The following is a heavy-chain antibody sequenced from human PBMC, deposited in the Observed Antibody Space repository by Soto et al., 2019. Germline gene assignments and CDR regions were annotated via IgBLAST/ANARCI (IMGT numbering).Heavy chain of an antibody. CDR2: IYPGDSDT. D-gene: IGHD2-2*01. CDR3: ARHGVWGVVPAATLSYYYYYGMDV. Sequence: PGESLKLSCKGSGYSFTSYWIGWVRQMPGKGLEWMGIIYPGDSDTRYSPSFQGQVTISADKSISTAYLQWSSLKASDTAMYYCARHGVWGVVPAATLSYYYYYGMDVWGQGTTVTVSS. CDR1: GYSFTSYW. J-gene: IGHJ6*02. V-gene: IGHV5-51*01.